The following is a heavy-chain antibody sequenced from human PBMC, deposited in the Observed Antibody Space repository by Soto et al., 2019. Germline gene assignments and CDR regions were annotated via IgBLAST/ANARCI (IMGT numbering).Heavy chain of an antibody. CDR3: ARVPDR. D-gene: IGHD2-2*01. CDR1: GVSISGYY. J-gene: IGHJ5*02. V-gene: IGHV4-30-2*01. CDR2: IYHSGST. Sequence: SETLSLTCTVSGVSISGYYWSWIRQPPGKGLEWIGYIYHSGSTYYNPSLKSRVTISVDRSKNQFSLKLSSVTAADTAVYYCARVPDRWGQGTLVTSPQ.